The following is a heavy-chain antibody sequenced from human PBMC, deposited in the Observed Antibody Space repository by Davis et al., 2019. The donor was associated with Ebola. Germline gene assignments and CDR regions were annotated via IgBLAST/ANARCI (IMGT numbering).Heavy chain of an antibody. D-gene: IGHD2-2*01. CDR1: GYTFTDYY. V-gene: IGHV1-2*02. Sequence: ASVKVSCKASGYTFTDYYIHWVRQAPGQGLEWMGWMNCDNGDTKYAQKFQGRVTVTRDTSTGTVYMELRSLRSEDTAVYFCARGRRYCSSDSCYPDAFDIWGQGKMVTVSS. J-gene: IGHJ3*02. CDR3: ARGRRYCSSDSCYPDAFDI. CDR2: MNCDNGDT.